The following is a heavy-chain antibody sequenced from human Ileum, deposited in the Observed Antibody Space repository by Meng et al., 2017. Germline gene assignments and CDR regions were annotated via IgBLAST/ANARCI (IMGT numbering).Heavy chain of an antibody. D-gene: IGHD3-10*01. CDR1: GFTFSSFA. Sequence: QVRLVESGVGVVQPGRSLRPFCAASGFTFSSFAMHWVRQAPGKGLEWVAVISYDGSNKYYADSAKGRFTISRDNSKNTLYLQMNSLRAEDTAVYYCVRDDRRSFDYWGQGTLVTVSS. CDR2: ISYDGSNK. V-gene: IGHV3-30*07. CDR3: VRDDRRSFDY. J-gene: IGHJ4*02.